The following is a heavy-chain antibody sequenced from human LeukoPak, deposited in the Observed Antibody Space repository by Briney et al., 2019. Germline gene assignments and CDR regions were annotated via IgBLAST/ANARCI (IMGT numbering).Heavy chain of an antibody. CDR2: IYYSGST. CDR1: GGSISRSSYY. V-gene: IGHV4-39*01. CDR3: ASPVGYCSSSSCPGDY. D-gene: IGHD2-2*01. Sequence: PSETLSLTCTVSGGSISRSSYYWGWIRQPPGKGLEWIGSIYYSGSTYYNPSLKSRVTISVDTSKNQFSLKLSSVTAADTAVYYCASPVGYCSSSSCPGDYWGQGTLVTVSS. J-gene: IGHJ4*02.